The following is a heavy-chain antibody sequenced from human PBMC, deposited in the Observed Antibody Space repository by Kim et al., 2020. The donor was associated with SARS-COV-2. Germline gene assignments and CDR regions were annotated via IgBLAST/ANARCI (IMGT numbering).Heavy chain of an antibody. J-gene: IGHJ6*02. D-gene: IGHD3-16*01. CDR3: ASEGGWPSGGELLYYYYGMDV. CDR1: GGTFSSYA. V-gene: IGHV1-69*04. CDR2: IIPILGIA. Sequence: SVKVSCKASGGTFSSYAISWVRQAPGQGLEWMGRIIPILGIANYAQKFQGRVTITADKSTSTAYMELSSLRSEDTAVYYCASEGGWPSGGELLYYYYGMDVWGQGTTVTVSS.